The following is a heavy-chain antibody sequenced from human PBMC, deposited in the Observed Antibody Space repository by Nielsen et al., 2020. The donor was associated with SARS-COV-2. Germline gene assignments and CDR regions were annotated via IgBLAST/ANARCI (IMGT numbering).Heavy chain of an antibody. Sequence: GESLKISCEASGFSIYSHWMSWFRQAPGKGLEWVADINQDASDKKYVDSVKGRFTISRDNTKNSLFLQMNSLRVEDTAVYYCAKDLTSAYYYGSGALDYWGQGTLVTVSS. V-gene: IGHV3-7*01. CDR3: AKDLTSAYYYGSGALDY. D-gene: IGHD3-10*01. J-gene: IGHJ4*02. CDR2: INQDASDK. CDR1: GFSIYSHW.